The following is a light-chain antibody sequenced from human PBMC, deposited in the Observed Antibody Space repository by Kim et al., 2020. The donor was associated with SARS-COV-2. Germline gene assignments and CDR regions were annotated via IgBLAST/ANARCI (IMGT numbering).Light chain of an antibody. CDR2: EVT. Sequence: GQSITISCNGTSSDVGYSDFVSWYQQHPGKVPKLTIYEVTERPSGVSSRFSGSKSGNTASLTISGLQAEDEADYYCSSYTSSSTFVFGGGTQLTVL. CDR1: SSDVGYSDF. V-gene: IGLV2-23*02. J-gene: IGLJ2*01. CDR3: SSYTSSSTFV.